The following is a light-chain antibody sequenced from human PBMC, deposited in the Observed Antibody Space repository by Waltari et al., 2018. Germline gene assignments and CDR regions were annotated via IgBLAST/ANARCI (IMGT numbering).Light chain of an antibody. CDR1: QSISSW. CDR2: KAS. V-gene: IGKV1-5*03. J-gene: IGKJ2*01. Sequence: DIQMTQSPSTLSASVGDRVTITCRASQSISSWLAWYQQKPGKAPKPLIYKASSLESGVPSRFSGSGSGTEFTLTISSLQPDDFATYYCQQYNSYEYTFGQGTKLEIK. CDR3: QQYNSYEYT.